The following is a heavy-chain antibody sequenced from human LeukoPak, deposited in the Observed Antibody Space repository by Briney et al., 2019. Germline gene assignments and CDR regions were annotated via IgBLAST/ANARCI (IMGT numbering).Heavy chain of an antibody. V-gene: IGHV1-18*01. CDR2: ISAYNGNT. Sequence: GASVKVSCKASGYTFLHYGISWVRQAPGQGLEWMGWISAYNGNTNYAQKLQGRVTMTTDTSTSTAYMELRSLRSDDTAVYYCARGEKTYYDFWSGYWYFDYWGQGTLVTVSS. J-gene: IGHJ4*02. CDR3: ARGEKTYYDFWSGYWYFDY. D-gene: IGHD3-3*01. CDR1: GYTFLHYG.